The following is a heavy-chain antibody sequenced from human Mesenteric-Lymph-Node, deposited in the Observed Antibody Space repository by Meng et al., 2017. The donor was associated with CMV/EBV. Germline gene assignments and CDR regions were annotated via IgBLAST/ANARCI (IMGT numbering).Heavy chain of an antibody. CDR3: ARGSDRGGIDY. CDR1: GYTFTSYA. J-gene: IGHJ4*02. V-gene: IGHV1-3*01. D-gene: IGHD3-10*01. Sequence: SCKASGYTFTSYAMHWVRQAPGQRLEWMGWINAGNGNTKYSQKFQGRVTITRDTSASTAYMELSSLRSDDTAVYYCARGSDRGGIDYWGQGTLVTVSS. CDR2: INAGNGNT.